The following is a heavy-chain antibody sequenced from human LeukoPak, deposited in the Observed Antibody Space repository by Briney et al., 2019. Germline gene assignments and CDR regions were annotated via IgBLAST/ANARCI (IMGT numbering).Heavy chain of an antibody. CDR2: INHSGST. J-gene: IGHJ3*02. V-gene: IGHV4-34*01. D-gene: IGHD2-15*01. CDR3: ARVPGSYCSGGSCYSFGAFDI. Sequence: ASETLSLTCAVYGGSFSGYYWSWIRQPPGKGLQWIGEINHSGSTNYNPSLKSRVTISVDTSKNQFSLKLSSVTAADTAVYYCARVPGSYCSGGSCYSFGAFDIWGQGTMVTVSS. CDR1: GGSFSGYY.